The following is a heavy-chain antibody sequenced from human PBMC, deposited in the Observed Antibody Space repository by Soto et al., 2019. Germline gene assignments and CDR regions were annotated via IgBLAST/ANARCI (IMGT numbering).Heavy chain of an antibody. V-gene: IGHV1-58*01. Sequence: SVKVSCKTSGFTFTNSAVQWVRQARGQRLEWIGWIIVASGRTNYAREVQERVTISRDTSTSTAHMELSGLRSEDTAVYYCVAELYSGGGCCSFDFWGQGTMVTVSS. CDR3: VAELYSGGGCCSFDF. CDR2: IIVASGRT. CDR1: GFTFTNSA. J-gene: IGHJ3*01. D-gene: IGHD2-21*02.